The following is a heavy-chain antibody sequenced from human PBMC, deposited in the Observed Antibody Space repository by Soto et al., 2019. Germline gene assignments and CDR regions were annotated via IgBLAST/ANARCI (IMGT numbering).Heavy chain of an antibody. D-gene: IGHD3-3*01. J-gene: IGHJ5*02. V-gene: IGHV4-59*08. CDR1: GGSISSYY. CDR2: IYYSGST. Sequence: SETLSLTCTVSGGSISSYYWSWIRQPPGKGPEWVGYIYYSGSTNYNPSLKSRVTISVDTSKNQFSLKLSSVTAADTAVYYCARLNYDFWSGYYLGPNWFDPWGQGTLVTVSS. CDR3: ARLNYDFWSGYYLGPNWFDP.